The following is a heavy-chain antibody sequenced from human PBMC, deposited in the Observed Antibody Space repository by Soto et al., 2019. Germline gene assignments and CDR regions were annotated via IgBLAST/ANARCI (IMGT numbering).Heavy chain of an antibody. V-gene: IGHV4-39*01. CDR2: IYYSGST. J-gene: IGHJ6*03. Sequence: SETLSLTCTVSGGSIISSSYYWGWIRQPPGKGLEWIGSIYYSGSTYYNPSLKSRVTISVDTSKNQFSLKLSSVTAADTAVYYCARQRTGTDYYMDVWGKGTTVTVSS. D-gene: IGHD1-1*01. CDR1: GGSIISSSYY. CDR3: ARQRTGTDYYMDV.